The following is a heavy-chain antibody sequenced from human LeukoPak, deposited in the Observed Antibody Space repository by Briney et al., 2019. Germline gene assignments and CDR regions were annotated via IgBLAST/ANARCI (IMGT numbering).Heavy chain of an antibody. Sequence: PSETLSLTCTVSGGSISSYYWSWIRQPPGKGLEGIGYIYYSGSTNYNPSLKCRVTISVDTSKSQFSLKLSYVTAADTAVYFCARESSWGNFDYWGQGTLVTVSS. D-gene: IGHD7-27*01. J-gene: IGHJ4*02. V-gene: IGHV4-59*01. CDR1: GGSISSYY. CDR3: ARESSWGNFDY. CDR2: IYYSGST.